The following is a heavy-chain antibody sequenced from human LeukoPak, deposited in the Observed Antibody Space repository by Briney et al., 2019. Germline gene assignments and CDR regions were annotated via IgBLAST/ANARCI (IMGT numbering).Heavy chain of an antibody. J-gene: IGHJ5*02. CDR3: ARFSRFTGYNWFDP. CDR2: INHSGST. V-gene: IGHV4-34*01. CDR1: GGSFSGYY. Sequence: PSETLSLTCTVYGGSFSGYYWSWIRQPPGKGLEWIGEINHSGSTNYNPSLKSRVTISVDTSKNQFSLKLSSVTAADTAVYYCARFSRFTGYNWFDPWGQGTLVTVSS. D-gene: IGHD3-3*01.